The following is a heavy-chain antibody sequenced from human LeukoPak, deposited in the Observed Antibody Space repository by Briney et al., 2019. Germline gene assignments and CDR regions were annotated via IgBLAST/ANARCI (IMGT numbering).Heavy chain of an antibody. CDR2: ISYDGSNK. Sequence: GGSLRLSCAASGFTFSSYAMHWVRQAPGKGLEWVALISYDGSNKYYADSVKGRFTISRDNSKNTLYLQMSSLRAEDTAVYYCARVSLQHAFDIWGQGTMVTVSS. CDR3: ARVSLQHAFDI. CDR1: GFTFSSYA. J-gene: IGHJ3*02. V-gene: IGHV3-30-3*01. D-gene: IGHD4-4*01.